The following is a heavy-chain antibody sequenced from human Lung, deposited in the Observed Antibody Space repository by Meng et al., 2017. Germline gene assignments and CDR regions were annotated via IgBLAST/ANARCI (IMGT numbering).Heavy chain of an antibody. CDR1: GYTFAAYW. V-gene: IGHV1-2*06. J-gene: IGHJ4*02. CDR3: ARDEDISAAGKLFGDY. D-gene: IGHD6-13*01. Sequence: QGQQLQAGPEVKTPGASVKLSCKPSGYTFAAYWIHWLRQAPGQGLEWMGRIDPNNDHTQYAQNFQGRVTMTSDTSISTVYMELNGLRSDDTAVYYCARDEDISAAGKLFGDYWGQGTLVTVSS. CDR2: IDPNNDHT.